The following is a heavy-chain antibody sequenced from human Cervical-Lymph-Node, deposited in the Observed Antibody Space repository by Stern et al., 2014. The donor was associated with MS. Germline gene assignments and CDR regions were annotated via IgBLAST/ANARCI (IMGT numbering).Heavy chain of an antibody. CDR2: ISSSRSTI. V-gene: IGHV3-48*02. Sequence: EVQLVESGGGLVQPGGSLRLSCAASGFTFSSYSMNWVRQAPGKGLEWVSYISSSRSTIYYADSVKGRFTISRDNAKNSLYLQMNSLRDEDTAVYYCARGERDIVVVVAAWPYYYYYGMDVWGQGTTVTVSS. D-gene: IGHD2-15*01. J-gene: IGHJ6*02. CDR3: ARGERDIVVVVAAWPYYYYYGMDV. CDR1: GFTFSSYS.